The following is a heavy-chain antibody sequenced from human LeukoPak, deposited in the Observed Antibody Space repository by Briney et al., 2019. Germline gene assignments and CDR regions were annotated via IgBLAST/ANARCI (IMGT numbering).Heavy chain of an antibody. D-gene: IGHD6-6*01. CDR3: ARDDGAYSSSSIPGPLPLDY. Sequence: SETLSLTCAVYGGSFSGYYWSWIRQPPGKGLEWIGEINHSGSTNYNPSLKSRVTISVDTSKNQFSLKLSSVTAADTAVYYCARDDGAYSSSSIPGPLPLDYWGQGTLVTVSS. V-gene: IGHV4-34*01. J-gene: IGHJ4*02. CDR1: GGSFSGYY. CDR2: INHSGST.